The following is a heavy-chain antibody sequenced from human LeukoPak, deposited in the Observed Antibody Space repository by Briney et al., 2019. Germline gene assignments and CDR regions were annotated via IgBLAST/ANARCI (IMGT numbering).Heavy chain of an antibody. CDR2: IKQDGSEK. J-gene: IGHJ6*02. D-gene: IGHD6-19*01. CDR3: ARGTEYSSGWYLFSEGIFVDYYGMDV. V-gene: IGHV3-7*04. Sequence: GGSLRLSCAASGFTFSSYWMSWVRQAPGKGLEWVANIKQDGSEKYYVDSVKGRFTISRDNAKNSLYLQMNSLRAEDTAVYYCARGTEYSSGWYLFSEGIFVDYYGMDVWGQGTTVTVSS. CDR1: GFTFSSYW.